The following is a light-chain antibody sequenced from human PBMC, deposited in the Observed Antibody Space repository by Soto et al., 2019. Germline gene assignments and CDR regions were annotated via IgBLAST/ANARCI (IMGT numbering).Light chain of an antibody. V-gene: IGLV2-14*01. J-gene: IGLJ1*01. CDR3: ISYTGSDTSYV. CDR1: SSDVGGYNY. Sequence: QSVLTQPASVSGSPGQSITISCTGTSSDVGGYNYVAWYQQFPGKTPKLIIYEVRNRPSGVSSRFSGSKSGNTASLTISGLQAEDEADYYCISYTGSDTSYVFGTGTKLTVL. CDR2: EVR.